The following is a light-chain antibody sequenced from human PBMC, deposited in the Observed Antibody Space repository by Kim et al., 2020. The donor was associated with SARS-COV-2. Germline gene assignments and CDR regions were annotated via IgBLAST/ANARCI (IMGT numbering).Light chain of an antibody. CDR2: AAS. CDR3: KKYNNAPRT. J-gene: IGKJ1*01. V-gene: IGKV1-27*01. CDR1: QGIGNY. Sequence: DIQMTQSPSSLSASVGDRVTITCRANQGIGNYLAWYQQKPGKVPKVLIYAASTLQSGVPSRFSGSGSGTDFTLTISRLQPEDVAVYYCKKYNNAPRTFGQGTKLDIK.